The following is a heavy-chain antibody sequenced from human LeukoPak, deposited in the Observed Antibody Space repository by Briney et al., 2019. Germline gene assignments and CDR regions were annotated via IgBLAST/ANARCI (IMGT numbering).Heavy chain of an antibody. CDR2: IYSGGSK. V-gene: IGHV3-53*04. J-gene: IGHJ4*02. CDR3: ARVWFGELLSQPLDY. Sequence: GGSLRLSCAASGFTVSSNYMSWVRQAPGEGLEWVSVIYSGGSKYYADSVKGRFTIFRHNSKNTLYLQMNSLRAEDTAVYYCARVWFGELLSQPLDYWGQGTLVTVSS. D-gene: IGHD3-10*01. CDR1: GFTVSSNY.